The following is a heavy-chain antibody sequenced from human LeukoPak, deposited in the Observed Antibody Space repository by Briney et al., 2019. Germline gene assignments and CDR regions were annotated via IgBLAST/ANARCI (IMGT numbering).Heavy chain of an antibody. CDR2: ISAYNGDT. CDR1: GYSFSSYG. Sequence: GPSVKVSCKASGYSFSSYGVSWVRQAPGQGLEWMGWISAYNGDTNYAQKFQGRVTMTTDTSTRIVYMELRSLRSDDTAVYYCARDPHPYTQYLGPVKNWFDPWGQGTLVTVSS. J-gene: IGHJ5*02. D-gene: IGHD3-16*01. CDR3: ARDPHPYTQYLGPVKNWFDP. V-gene: IGHV1-18*01.